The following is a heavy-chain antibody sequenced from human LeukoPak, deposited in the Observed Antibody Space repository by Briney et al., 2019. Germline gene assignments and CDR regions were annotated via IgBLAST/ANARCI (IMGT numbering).Heavy chain of an antibody. J-gene: IGHJ3*01. V-gene: IGHV1-2*02. Sequence: ASVKVSCKGSGYTFTGYYLHWVRLAPGQGPEWMGWINPKSGGATYAQKFQGRVTMTRDTSMSTAYLDLNRLTSDDTAVYFCARDRVRATTGDAFGLWGQGTVVTVSS. CDR3: ARDRVRATTGDAFGL. D-gene: IGHD1-26*01. CDR2: INPKSGGA. CDR1: GYTFTGYY.